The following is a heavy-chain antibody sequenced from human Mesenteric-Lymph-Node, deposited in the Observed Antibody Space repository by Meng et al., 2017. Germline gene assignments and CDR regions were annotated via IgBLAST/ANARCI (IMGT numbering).Heavy chain of an antibody. CDR1: GGSLSGAY. J-gene: IGHJ4*02. CDR3: ARRPTGIDY. Sequence: GQPQRWGAGLLKPSETPSLTCAVNGGSLSGAYWNWIRQPPGKGLEWIGEIIHGGSPSYNPSLKSRVTISIDTSKNQLSLMLSSVTAADTAVYYCARRPTGIDYWGQGTLVTVSS. V-gene: IGHV4-34*12. D-gene: IGHD2-8*02. CDR2: IIHGGSP.